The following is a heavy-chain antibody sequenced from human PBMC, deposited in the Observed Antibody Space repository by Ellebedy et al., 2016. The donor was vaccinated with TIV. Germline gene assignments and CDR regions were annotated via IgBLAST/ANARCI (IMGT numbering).Heavy chain of an antibody. CDR1: GVSMSSGDYF. Sequence: MPSETLSLTCTVSGVSMSSGDYFWGWIRQPPGKGPDWIGSVHHGGNSYYNPSVEGPNTRSVDTSKNQLSLRLTSVTAADTALYFCASHRGFSSGWTFDYWGLGTLVSVSS. CDR2: VHHGGNS. CDR3: ASHRGFSSGWTFDY. J-gene: IGHJ4*02. D-gene: IGHD6-19*01. V-gene: IGHV4-39*07.